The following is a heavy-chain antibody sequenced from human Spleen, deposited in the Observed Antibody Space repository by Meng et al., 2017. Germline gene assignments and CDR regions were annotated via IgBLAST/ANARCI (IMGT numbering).Heavy chain of an antibody. Sequence: QVQLVESGGGVVQPGRSLRLSCAASGFIFRNYAMHWVRQAPGKGLEWVAVISYGGSNKHYADSVKGRFTMSRDDSKNTLYLQMNSLRAEDTAVYYCAKGRGYGDLWGQGTLVTVSS. V-gene: IGHV3-30*04. D-gene: IGHD6-25*01. CDR2: ISYGGSNK. J-gene: IGHJ5*02. CDR1: GFIFRNYA. CDR3: AKGRGYGDL.